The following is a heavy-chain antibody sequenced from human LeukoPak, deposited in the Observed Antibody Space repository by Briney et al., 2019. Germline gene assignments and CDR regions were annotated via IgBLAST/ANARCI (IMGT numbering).Heavy chain of an antibody. V-gene: IGHV3-7*03. Sequence: GGSLRLSCAASGLTSINHWMSWVRQAPGKGLEWVANVNQDGTESYYVDSVKGRFIISRDNSKDTLYLQMDNLRADDTAVYYCAKHLGSHSCLFYYMDVWGKGTSVIVSS. CDR1: GLTSINHW. D-gene: IGHD2-21*01. CDR3: AKHLGSHSCLFYYMDV. CDR2: VNQDGTES. J-gene: IGHJ6*03.